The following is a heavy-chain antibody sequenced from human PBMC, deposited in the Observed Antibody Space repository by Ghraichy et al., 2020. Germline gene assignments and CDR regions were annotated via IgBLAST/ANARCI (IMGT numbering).Heavy chain of an antibody. V-gene: IGHV3-48*01. D-gene: IGHD6-19*01. CDR3: ARDWGSGWYKDAFDI. J-gene: IGHJ3*02. Sequence: LSLTCAASGFTFSSYSMNWVRQAPGKGLEWVSYISSSSSTIYYADSVKGRFTISRDNAKNSLYLQMNSLRAEDTAVYYCARDWGSGWYKDAFDIWGQGTMVTVSS. CDR2: ISSSSSTI. CDR1: GFTFSSYS.